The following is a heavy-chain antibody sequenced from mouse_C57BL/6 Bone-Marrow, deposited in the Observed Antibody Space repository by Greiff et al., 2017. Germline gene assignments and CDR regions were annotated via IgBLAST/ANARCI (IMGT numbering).Heavy chain of an antibody. CDR1: GYTFTDYY. CDR3: ARGGGSSGPLAMDY. D-gene: IGHD3-2*02. CDR2: IFPGSGST. J-gene: IGHJ4*01. V-gene: IGHV1-75*01. Sequence: QVQLQQSGPELVKPGASVKISCKASGYTFTDYYINWVKQRPGQGLEWIGWIFPGSGSTSYNEKFKGTATLTVDQSSSTAYMLLSSLTSEDSAVYFCARGGGSSGPLAMDYWGQGTSVTVSS.